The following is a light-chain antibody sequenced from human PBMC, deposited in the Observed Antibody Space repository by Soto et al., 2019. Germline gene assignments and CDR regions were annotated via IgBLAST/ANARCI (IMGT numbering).Light chain of an antibody. Sequence: VMTQSPATLSVSPGERATLSCRASQSVRSYVAWYQQKPGQAPRLLIYGASNRATGIPDRFSGSGSGTDFTLTISRLEPEDFAVYYCQQYGSSGTFGQGTKVDI. J-gene: IGKJ1*01. V-gene: IGKV3-20*01. CDR1: QSVRSY. CDR3: QQYGSSGT. CDR2: GAS.